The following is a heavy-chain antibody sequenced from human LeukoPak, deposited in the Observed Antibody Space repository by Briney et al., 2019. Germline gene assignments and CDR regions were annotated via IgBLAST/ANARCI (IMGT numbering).Heavy chain of an antibody. CDR3: ARVPRIAAAGKEMIYYFDY. Sequence: GASVKVSCKVSGYTLTELSMHWVRQAPGKGLGWVSSISSSSSYIYYADSVKGRFTISRDNAKNSLYLQMNSLRAEDTAVYYCARVPRIAAAGKEMIYYFDYWGQGTLVTVSS. D-gene: IGHD6-13*01. V-gene: IGHV3-21*01. J-gene: IGHJ4*02. CDR2: ISSSSSYI. CDR1: GYTLTELS.